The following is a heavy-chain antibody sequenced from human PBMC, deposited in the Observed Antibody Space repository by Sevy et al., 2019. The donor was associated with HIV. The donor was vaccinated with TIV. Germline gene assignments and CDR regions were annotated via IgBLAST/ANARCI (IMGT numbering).Heavy chain of an antibody. J-gene: IGHJ6*02. CDR3: AKVLTTVTTSGGYYYYGMDV. CDR2: ISGSGGST. D-gene: IGHD4-17*01. CDR1: GFTFSSYA. Sequence: GGSLRLSCAASGFTFSSYAMSWVRQAPGKGLEWVSAISGSGGSTYYADSVKGRFTISRDNSKNTLYLQMNSLRAEDTSVGYCAKVLTTVTTSGGYYYYGMDVWGQGTTVTVSS. V-gene: IGHV3-23*01.